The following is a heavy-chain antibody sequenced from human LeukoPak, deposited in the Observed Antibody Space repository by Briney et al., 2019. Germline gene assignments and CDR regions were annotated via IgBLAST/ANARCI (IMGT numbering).Heavy chain of an antibody. CDR3: ARDFSEYDILTGVFDY. CDR1: GYTFTGYY. CDR2: INPNSGGT. Sequence: ASVKVSCKASGYTFTGYYMHWVRQAPGQGLEWMGWINPNSGGTNYAQKFQGRVTMTRDTSISTAYMELSRLRSDGTAVYYCARDFSEYDILTGVFDYWGQGTLVTVSS. D-gene: IGHD3-9*01. V-gene: IGHV1-2*02. J-gene: IGHJ4*02.